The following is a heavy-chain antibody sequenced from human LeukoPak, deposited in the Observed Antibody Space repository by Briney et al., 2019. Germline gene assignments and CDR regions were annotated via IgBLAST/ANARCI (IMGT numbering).Heavy chain of an antibody. CDR1: GGSINSVAYF. Sequence: SETLSLTCTVSGGSINSVAYFWSWIRQHPGKVLEWIGYIYYSGSNYYNPSLKSRVTISVDTSKNQFSLKLSSVTAADTAVYYCAGCSGGSPIDAFHIWGQGTMVTVSS. D-gene: IGHD2-15*01. CDR2: IYYSGSN. CDR3: AGCSGGSPIDAFHI. J-gene: IGHJ3*02. V-gene: IGHV4-31*03.